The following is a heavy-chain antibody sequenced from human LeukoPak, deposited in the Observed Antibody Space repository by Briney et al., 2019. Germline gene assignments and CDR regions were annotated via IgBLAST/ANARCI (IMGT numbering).Heavy chain of an antibody. D-gene: IGHD2-2*01. CDR2: ISAYNGNT. V-gene: IGHV1-18*01. CDR1: GYTFTSYG. CDR3: ARAPRRVVVPAANNWFDP. J-gene: IGHJ5*02. Sequence: ASVKVSCKASGYTFTSYGISWVRQAPGQGLEWMGWISAYNGNTNYAQKLQGRVTMATDTSTSTAYMELRSLRSDDTAVYYCARAPRRVVVPAANNWFDPWGQGTLVTVSS.